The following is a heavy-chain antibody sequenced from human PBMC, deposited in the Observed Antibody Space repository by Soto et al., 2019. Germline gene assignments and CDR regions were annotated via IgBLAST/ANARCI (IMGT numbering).Heavy chain of an antibody. V-gene: IGHV3-21*01. CDR1: GFTFSSYS. Sequence: GESLKISCAASGFTFSSYSMNWVRQAPGKGLEWVSSISSSSSYIYYTDSVKGRFTISRDNAKNSLYLQMNSLRAEDTAVYYCARDTYYYDSSGYYREKIFDYWGQGTLVTVSS. CDR2: ISSSSSYI. CDR3: ARDTYYYDSSGYYREKIFDY. D-gene: IGHD3-22*01. J-gene: IGHJ4*02.